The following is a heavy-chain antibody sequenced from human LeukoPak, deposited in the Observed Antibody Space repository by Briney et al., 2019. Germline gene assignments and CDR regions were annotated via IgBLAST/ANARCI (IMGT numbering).Heavy chain of an antibody. CDR3: AREGHYDFYPMGY. CDR2: ITASGTAM. D-gene: IGHD3-3*01. V-gene: IGHV3-48*02. CDR1: GFTFSSYS. J-gene: IGHJ4*02. Sequence: GGSLRLSCAASGFTFSSYSMNWVRQAPGKGLEWVSHITASGTAMFYADSVKGRFTISRDNAKNSLYLQMNSLRDEDTAVYYCAREGHYDFYPMGYWGQGTLVTVSS.